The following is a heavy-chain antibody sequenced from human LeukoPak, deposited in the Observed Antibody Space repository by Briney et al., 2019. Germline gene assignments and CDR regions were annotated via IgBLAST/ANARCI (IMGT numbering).Heavy chain of an antibody. V-gene: IGHV3-23*01. D-gene: IGHD3-10*01. CDR2: VSGVGYST. CDR3: VITMVRGVNSDY. Sequence: GGSLRLSCAASGFTFSSYGMNWVRQAPGKGLEWVAAVSGVGYSTYYADSVKGRFTISRDNSKNTLYLQMNSLRAEDTAVYYCVITMVRGVNSDYWGQGTLVTVSS. J-gene: IGHJ4*02. CDR1: GFTFSSYG.